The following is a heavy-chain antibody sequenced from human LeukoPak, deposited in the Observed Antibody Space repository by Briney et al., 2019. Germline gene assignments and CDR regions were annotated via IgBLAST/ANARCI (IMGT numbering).Heavy chain of an antibody. CDR2: IYTSGST. D-gene: IGHD3-22*01. Sequence: SETLSLTCTVSGGSISSSSYYWSWIRQPAGKRLEWIGRIYTSGSTNYNPSLKSRVTISGDTSKNQFSLRLSSVTAADTAVYYCARASYSYDINGWVPFDYWGQGTLVTVSS. CDR3: ARASYSYDINGWVPFDY. V-gene: IGHV4-61*02. CDR1: GGSISSSSYY. J-gene: IGHJ4*02.